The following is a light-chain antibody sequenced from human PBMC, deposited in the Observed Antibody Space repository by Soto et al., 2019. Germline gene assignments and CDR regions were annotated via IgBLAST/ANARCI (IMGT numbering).Light chain of an antibody. CDR3: QQSYSTPLT. CDR2: AAS. CDR1: QSISSY. J-gene: IGKJ4*01. V-gene: IGKV1-39*01. Sequence: DIQMNQSPSSLSASVGDRVTITCRASQSISSYLNWYQQKPGKAPKLLIYAASSLQSGVPSRFSVSGSGTDYTLTISSLQPEDFATYYCQQSYSTPLTFGGGTKVDIK.